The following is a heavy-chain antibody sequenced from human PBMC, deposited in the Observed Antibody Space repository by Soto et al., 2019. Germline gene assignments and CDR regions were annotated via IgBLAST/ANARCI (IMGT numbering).Heavy chain of an antibody. J-gene: IGHJ4*02. V-gene: IGHV3-15*07. CDR3: TADLFPRARRNY. CDR2: IKSKTDGGTT. CDR1: GFTFTNDC. Sequence: EVQLVESGGGVAKPGGSLRLSCAASGFTFTNDCMNWVRQAPGKGLEWVGGIKSKTDGGTTDYAAPVEGRFTITRDDSRDPLYLRMNSLKTEDTALYYCTADLFPRARRNYWGQGTLVTVSS. D-gene: IGHD3-10*01.